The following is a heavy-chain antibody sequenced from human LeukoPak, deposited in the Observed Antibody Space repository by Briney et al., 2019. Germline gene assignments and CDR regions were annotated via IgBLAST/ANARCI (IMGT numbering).Heavy chain of an antibody. D-gene: IGHD2-15*01. CDR2: INPSGGST. CDR3: ARGHSVTLVYYMDV. Sequence: GSVKVSCKASGYTFTSYYMHWVRQAPGQGLEWMRIINPSGGSTSYAQQFQGRVTMTRDMSTSTVYMELSSLRPEDTAVYYCARGHSVTLVYYMDVWGKGTTVTVSS. J-gene: IGHJ6*03. CDR1: GYTFTSYY. V-gene: IGHV1-46*01.